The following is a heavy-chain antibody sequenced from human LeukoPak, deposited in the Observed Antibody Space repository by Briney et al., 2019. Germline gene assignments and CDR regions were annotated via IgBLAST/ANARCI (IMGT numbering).Heavy chain of an antibody. CDR1: GGTFSSYA. CDR3: ARGYCSSTSCYGFQH. Sequence: SVKVSCKASGGTFSSYAISWVRQAPGQGLEWMGGIIPIFGTANYAQKFQGRVTITTDESTSTAYMELSSLRSEDTAVYYCARGYCSSTSCYGFQHWGQGTLVTVSS. V-gene: IGHV1-69*05. D-gene: IGHD2-2*01. CDR2: IIPIFGTA. J-gene: IGHJ1*01.